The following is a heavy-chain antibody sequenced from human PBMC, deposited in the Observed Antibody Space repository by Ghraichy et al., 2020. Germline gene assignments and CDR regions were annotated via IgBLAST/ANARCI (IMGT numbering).Heavy chain of an antibody. D-gene: IGHD1-20*01. V-gene: IGHV3-23*01. CDR2: ISSSGGST. Sequence: GGSLRLSCAASGFTFSSYAMSWVRQAPGKGLEWVSSISSSGGSTYYADSVKGRFTISRDNSKNTLYLQMNSLRAEDTAVYYCAKDRRVGITGTTTNWFDPWGQGTLVTVSS. J-gene: IGHJ5*02. CDR1: GFTFSSYA. CDR3: AKDRRVGITGTTTNWFDP.